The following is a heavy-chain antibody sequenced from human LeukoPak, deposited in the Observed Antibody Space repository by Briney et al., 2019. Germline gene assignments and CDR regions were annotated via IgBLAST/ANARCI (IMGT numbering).Heavy chain of an antibody. D-gene: IGHD3-10*01. J-gene: IGHJ5*02. Sequence: PSETLSLTCTVPGGSIGSGGYYWSWIRQHPGKGLEWIGYIYYSGSTYYNPSLKSRVTISVDTSKSQFSLKLSSVTAADTAVYYCANYGSGSYRFDPWGQGTLVTVSS. CDR2: IYYSGST. CDR3: ANYGSGSYRFDP. V-gene: IGHV4-31*03. CDR1: GGSIGSGGYY.